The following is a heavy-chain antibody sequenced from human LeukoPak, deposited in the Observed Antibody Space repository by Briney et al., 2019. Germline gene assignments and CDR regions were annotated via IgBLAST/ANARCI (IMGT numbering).Heavy chain of an antibody. J-gene: IGHJ3*02. Sequence: GGSLRLSCVASGFTFSNYEMHWVRQGTGRGLEWVSGIGTGGDTHYPDSVKGRFTISRENAKNSLYLQMNSLRVGDTAMYYCARAARFYGSSGAHAFDIWGQGTMVTVS. CDR3: ARAARFYGSSGAHAFDI. V-gene: IGHV3-13*01. CDR2: IGTGGDT. CDR1: GFTFSNYE. D-gene: IGHD3-22*01.